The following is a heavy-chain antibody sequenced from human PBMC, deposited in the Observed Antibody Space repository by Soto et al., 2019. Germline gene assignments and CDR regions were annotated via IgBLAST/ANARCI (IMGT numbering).Heavy chain of an antibody. CDR3: AGVERFWSGYYTFDY. Sequence: QVQLVESGGGVVQPGRSLRLSCAASGFTFSSYGMHWVRQAPGKGLEWVAVIWYDGSNKYYADSVKGRFTISRDNSKNTLYLQMNSLRAEDTAVYYCAGVERFWSGYYTFDYWGQGTLVTVSS. CDR1: GFTFSSYG. J-gene: IGHJ4*02. D-gene: IGHD3-3*01. V-gene: IGHV3-33*01. CDR2: IWYDGSNK.